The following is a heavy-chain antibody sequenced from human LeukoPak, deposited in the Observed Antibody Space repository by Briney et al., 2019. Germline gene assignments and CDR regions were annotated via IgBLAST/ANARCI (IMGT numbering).Heavy chain of an antibody. CDR1: GGSISSGSYY. CDR3: ARVWFSSSLYYYYYMDV. CDR2: IYTSGST. V-gene: IGHV4-61*02. J-gene: IGHJ6*03. Sequence: SQTLSLTCTVSGGSISSGSYYWSWIRQPAGKGLEWIGRIYTSGSTNYNPSLKSRVTISVDTSKNQFSLKLSSVTAADTAVYYCARVWFSSSLYYYYYMDVWGKGTTVTVSS. D-gene: IGHD6-13*01.